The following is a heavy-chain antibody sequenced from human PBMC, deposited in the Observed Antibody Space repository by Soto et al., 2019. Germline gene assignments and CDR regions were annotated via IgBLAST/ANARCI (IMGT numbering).Heavy chain of an antibody. CDR1: GFTFRSYA. CDR2: IIDTGDIT. CDR3: GKEFPSCSTPTSTPEGIFDY. Sequence: PGGSLRLSFAVFGFTFRSYAMTWVRQSPGKGLEWFSAIIDTGDITYHADSVKGRFTITKGNTKTTVYLQMNSLRAEDTAVYDCGKEFPSCSTPTSTPEGIFDYWGQGTLVTVSS. V-gene: IGHV3-23*01. D-gene: IGHD2-2*01. J-gene: IGHJ4*01.